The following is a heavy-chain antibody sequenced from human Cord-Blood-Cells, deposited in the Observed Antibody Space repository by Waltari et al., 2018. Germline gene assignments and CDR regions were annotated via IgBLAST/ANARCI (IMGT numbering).Heavy chain of an antibody. Sequence: EVQLVESGGGLVQPGGSLRLSCAASGFTFSSYGMSWARQAPGKGLEWVANIKQDGSEKYYVDSVKGRFTISRDNAKNSLYLQMNSLRAEDTAVYYCARYSSYDPFDYWGQGTLVTVSS. CDR1: GFTFSSYG. D-gene: IGHD6-6*01. J-gene: IGHJ4*02. CDR2: IKQDGSEK. CDR3: ARYSSYDPFDY. V-gene: IGHV3-7*01.